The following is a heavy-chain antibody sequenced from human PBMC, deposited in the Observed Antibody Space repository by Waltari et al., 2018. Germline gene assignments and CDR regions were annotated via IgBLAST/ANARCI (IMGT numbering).Heavy chain of an antibody. CDR1: GYTITELS. Sequence: QVQLVQSGAEVKKPGASVKVSCKVSGYTITELSMHWLRQAPGKELGWMGGFDPEDGETIYAQKFQGRVTMTEDTSTDTAYMELSSLRSEDTAVYYCAYRPVRVGPYSSSWYEYFQHWGQGTLVTVSS. J-gene: IGHJ1*01. CDR2: FDPEDGET. V-gene: IGHV1-24*01. CDR3: AYRPVRVGPYSSSWYEYFQH. D-gene: IGHD6-13*01.